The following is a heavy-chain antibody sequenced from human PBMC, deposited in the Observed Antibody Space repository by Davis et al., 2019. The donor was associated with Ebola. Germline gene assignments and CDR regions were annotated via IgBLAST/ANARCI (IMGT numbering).Heavy chain of an antibody. Sequence: MPSETLSLTCAVYGGSFSGYYWSWIRQPPGKGLEWIGEINHSGSTNYNPSLKSRVTISVDTSKNQFSLKLSSVTAADTAVYYCARHRWPQFRGRFDPWGQGTLVTVS. J-gene: IGHJ5*02. CDR3: ARHRWPQFRGRFDP. CDR2: INHSGST. V-gene: IGHV4-34*01. D-gene: IGHD5-24*01. CDR1: GGSFSGYY.